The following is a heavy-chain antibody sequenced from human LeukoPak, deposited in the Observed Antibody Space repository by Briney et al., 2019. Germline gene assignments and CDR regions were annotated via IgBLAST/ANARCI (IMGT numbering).Heavy chain of an antibody. Sequence: GGSLRLSCAASGFTFSSYSMNWVRQAPGKGLEWVSSISSSSSYIYYADSVKGRFTISRDNAKNSLYLQMNSLRAEDTAVYYCARDRGDITIFGVVISGWGQGTLVTVSS. D-gene: IGHD3-3*01. V-gene: IGHV3-21*04. CDR1: GFTFSSYS. CDR3: ARDRGDITIFGVVISG. CDR2: ISSSSSYI. J-gene: IGHJ4*02.